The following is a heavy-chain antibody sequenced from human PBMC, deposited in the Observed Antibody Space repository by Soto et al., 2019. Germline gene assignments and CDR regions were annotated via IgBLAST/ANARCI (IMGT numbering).Heavy chain of an antibody. D-gene: IGHD3-3*01. Sequence: SETLSLTCTVSGGSISSYYWSWIRQPPGKGLEWIGYIYYSGSTNYNPSLKSRVTISVDTSKNQFSLKLSSVTAADTAVYYCASTTPDGFWSGYPYYYGMDVWGQGTTVTV. V-gene: IGHV4-59*01. CDR2: IYYSGST. J-gene: IGHJ6*02. CDR3: ASTTPDGFWSGYPYYYGMDV. CDR1: GGSISSYY.